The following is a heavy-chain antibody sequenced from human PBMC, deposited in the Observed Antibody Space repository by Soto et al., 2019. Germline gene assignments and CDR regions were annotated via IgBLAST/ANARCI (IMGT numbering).Heavy chain of an antibody. CDR3: ARNQWELLT. Sequence: LRLSCASSGFSFSSYGMSWVRQAPGKGLEWVSGISDSGNTYYRDAVKGRFTISRDNSKNTLSLQMNSLRAEDTAVYYCARNQWELLTSGPGTLVTVSS. D-gene: IGHD1-26*01. J-gene: IGHJ5*01. CDR1: GFSFSSYG. CDR2: ISDSGNT. V-gene: IGHV3-23*01.